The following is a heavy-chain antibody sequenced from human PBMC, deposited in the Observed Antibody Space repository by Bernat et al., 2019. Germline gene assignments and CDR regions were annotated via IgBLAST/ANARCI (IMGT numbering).Heavy chain of an antibody. CDR2: ISGSDGTT. J-gene: IGHJ4*02. Sequence: EVQVLESGGGLVQPGGSLRLSCAASGFTFSSYAMTWVRQALGKGLEWVSAISGSDGTTYYADSVKGRFTISRDNSKNTLYLQINSLRAEDTAVYYCAKVGSWYSGYFDYWGQGTLVTVSS. CDR1: GFTFSSYA. CDR3: AKVGSWYSGYFDY. V-gene: IGHV3-23*01. D-gene: IGHD6-13*01.